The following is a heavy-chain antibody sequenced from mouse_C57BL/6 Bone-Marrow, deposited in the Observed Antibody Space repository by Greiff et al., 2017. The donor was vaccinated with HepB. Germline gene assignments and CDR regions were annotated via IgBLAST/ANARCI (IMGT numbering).Heavy chain of an antibody. V-gene: IGHV1-19*01. D-gene: IGHD2-10*01. CDR2: INPYNGGT. CDR1: GYTFTDYY. Sequence: EVKLLESGPVLVKPGASVKMSCKASGYTFTDYYMNGVKQSHGKSLEWIGVINPYNGGTSYNQKFKGKATLTVDKSSSTAYMELNSLTSEDSAVYYCARGAYYRNLDSWGQGTTLTVSS. CDR3: ARGAYYRNLDS. J-gene: IGHJ2*01.